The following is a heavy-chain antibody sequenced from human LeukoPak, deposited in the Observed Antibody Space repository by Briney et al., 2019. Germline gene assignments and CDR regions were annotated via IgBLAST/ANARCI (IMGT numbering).Heavy chain of an antibody. CDR2: ISSSGTYI. J-gene: IGHJ4*02. CDR3: AKGIGSAMDSFDY. V-gene: IGHV3-21*04. CDR1: GFTVSSNY. D-gene: IGHD5-18*01. Sequence: GGSLRLSCAASGFTVSSNYMSWVRQAPGKGLEWVSSISSSGTYIYYADSVKGRFTISRDNSKNTLYLQMNSLRAEDTAIYYCAKGIGSAMDSFDYWGQGTLVTVSS.